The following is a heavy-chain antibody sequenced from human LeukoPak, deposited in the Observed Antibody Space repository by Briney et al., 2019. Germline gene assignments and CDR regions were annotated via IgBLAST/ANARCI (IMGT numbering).Heavy chain of an antibody. CDR1: GGSISSYY. D-gene: IGHD3-9*01. CDR3: ASYYDILTGFDY. V-gene: IGHV4-39*01. CDR2: IYYSGST. Sequence: SETLSLTCTVSGGSISSYYWGWIRQPPGKGLEWIGSIYYSGSTYYNPSLKSRVTISVDTSKNQFSLKLSSVTAADTAVYYCASYYDILTGFDYWGQGTLVTVSS. J-gene: IGHJ4*02.